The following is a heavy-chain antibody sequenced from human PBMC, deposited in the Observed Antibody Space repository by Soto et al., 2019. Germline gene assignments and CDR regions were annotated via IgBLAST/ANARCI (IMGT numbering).Heavy chain of an antibody. CDR3: AKNGLDNSPSAIDS. CDR2: ITGSGRDT. D-gene: IGHD2-8*01. V-gene: IGHV3-23*01. CDR1: GFTFRNNV. J-gene: IGHJ4*02. Sequence: EVQLLESGGGLAQPGGSLRLSRAASGFTFRNNVLSWVRQAPGKGLDWVSGITGSGRDTYYADSVKGRFTISRDNSKNMVFLQMNSLRAEDTALYYCAKNGLDNSPSAIDSWGPGTLVTVSS.